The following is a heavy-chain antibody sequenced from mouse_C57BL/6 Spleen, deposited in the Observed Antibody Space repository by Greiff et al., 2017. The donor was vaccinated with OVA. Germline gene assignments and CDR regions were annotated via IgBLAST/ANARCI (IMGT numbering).Heavy chain of an antibody. D-gene: IGHD6-2*01. Sequence: EVQLVESEGGLVQPGSSMKLSCTASGFTFSDYYMAWVRQVPEKGLEWVANINYDGSSTYYLDSLKSRFIISRDNAKNILYLQMSSLKSEDTATYYCARDPVLGYFDVWGTGTTVTVSS. CDR1: GFTFSDYY. V-gene: IGHV5-16*01. CDR2: INYDGSST. CDR3: ARDPVLGYFDV. J-gene: IGHJ1*03.